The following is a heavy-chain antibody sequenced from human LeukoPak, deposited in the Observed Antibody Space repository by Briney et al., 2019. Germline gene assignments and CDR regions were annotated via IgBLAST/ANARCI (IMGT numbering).Heavy chain of an antibody. CDR3: AANYGGNEGLFDY. J-gene: IGHJ4*02. CDR1: GGSISSYY. D-gene: IGHD4-23*01. Sequence: SETLSLTCTVSGGSISSYYWSWIRQPPGKGLEWIGYIYYSGSTNYNPSLKSRVTISVDTSKNQFSLKLSSVAAADTAVYYCAANYGGNEGLFDYWGQGTLVTVSS. CDR2: IYYSGST. V-gene: IGHV4-59*01.